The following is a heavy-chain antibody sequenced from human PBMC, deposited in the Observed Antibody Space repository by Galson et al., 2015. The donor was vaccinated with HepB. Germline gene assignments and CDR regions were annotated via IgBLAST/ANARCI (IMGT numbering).Heavy chain of an antibody. J-gene: IGHJ6*02. D-gene: IGHD5-12*01. CDR3: ARAGYSGYDWGGYYYYGMDV. V-gene: IGHV4-59*01. Sequence: TLSLTCTVSGGSISSYYWSWIRQPPGKGLEWIGYIYYSGSTNYNPSLKSRVTISVDTSKNQFSLKLSSVTAADTAVYYCARAGYSGYDWGGYYYYGMDVWSQGTTVTVSS. CDR2: IYYSGST. CDR1: GGSISSYY.